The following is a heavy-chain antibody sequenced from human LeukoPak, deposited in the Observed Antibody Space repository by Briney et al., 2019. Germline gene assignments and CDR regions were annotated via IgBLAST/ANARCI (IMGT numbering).Heavy chain of an antibody. Sequence: PSETLSLTCTISGDSINSYHWSWLRQPPGSKLEWIGYFYYSGVTNYNPSLKSRVTMSLDTSKKQFSLKLNSVTAADTAVYYCARDPYYTGKEGFDYWGQGTLVTVSS. CDR1: GDSINSYH. V-gene: IGHV4-59*01. CDR3: ARDPYYTGKEGFDY. D-gene: IGHD3-3*01. J-gene: IGHJ4*02. CDR2: FYYSGVT.